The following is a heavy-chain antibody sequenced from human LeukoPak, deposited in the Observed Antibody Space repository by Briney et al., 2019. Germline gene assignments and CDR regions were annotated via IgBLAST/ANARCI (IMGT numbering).Heavy chain of an antibody. J-gene: IGHJ3*02. CDR2: ISSSSSYI. CDR3: ARGIAARDHPAPYGAFDI. CDR1: GFTFSSYS. Sequence: GGFLRLSCAASGFTFSSYSMNWVRQAPGKGLEWVSSISSSSSYIYYADSVKGRFTISRDNAKNSLYLQMNSLRAEDTAVYYCARGIAARDHPAPYGAFDIWGQGTMVTVSS. V-gene: IGHV3-21*01. D-gene: IGHD6-6*01.